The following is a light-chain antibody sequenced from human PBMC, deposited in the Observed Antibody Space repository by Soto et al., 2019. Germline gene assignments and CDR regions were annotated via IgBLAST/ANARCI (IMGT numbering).Light chain of an antibody. Sequence: QSVLAQPPSTSATPGQRVTISCSGSSSNIGRNNVNWYQQLPGTAPKLLIYSNRQRPLAVPDRFSASKSGTSASLGISGLQPEDEADYYCAAWDDSLSGYVFGTGTKVTVL. CDR1: SSNIGRNN. V-gene: IGLV1-44*01. J-gene: IGLJ1*01. CDR2: SNR. CDR3: AAWDDSLSGYV.